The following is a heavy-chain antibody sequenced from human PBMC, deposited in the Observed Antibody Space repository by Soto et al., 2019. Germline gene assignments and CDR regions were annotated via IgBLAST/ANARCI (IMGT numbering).Heavy chain of an antibody. J-gene: IGHJ3*02. Sequence: QVQLVQSGAEVKKPGSSVKVSCKASGGTFSSYAISWVRQAPGQGLEWMGGIIPIFGTANYAQKFQGRVTITADESTSTAYMELSSLRSEDTAVYYCARDRGRITIRGQIAFDIWGQGTMVTVSS. D-gene: IGHD3-10*01. CDR1: GGTFSSYA. V-gene: IGHV1-69*12. CDR2: IIPIFGTA. CDR3: ARDRGRITIRGQIAFDI.